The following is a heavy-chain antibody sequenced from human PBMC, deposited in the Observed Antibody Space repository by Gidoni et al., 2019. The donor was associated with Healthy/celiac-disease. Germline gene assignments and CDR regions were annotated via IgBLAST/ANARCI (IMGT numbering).Heavy chain of an antibody. CDR2: ISYDGSNK. CDR3: ARDHTPAAAFDY. Sequence: QVQLVESGGGVVQPGRSLRLSCAASGFTFSSYAMHWVRQAPGKGLEWVAVISYDGSNKYYADSVKGRFTISRDNSKNTLYLQMNSLGAEDTAVYYCARDHTPAAAFDYWGQGTLVTVSS. V-gene: IGHV3-30-3*01. J-gene: IGHJ4*02. CDR1: GFTFSSYA. D-gene: IGHD6-13*01.